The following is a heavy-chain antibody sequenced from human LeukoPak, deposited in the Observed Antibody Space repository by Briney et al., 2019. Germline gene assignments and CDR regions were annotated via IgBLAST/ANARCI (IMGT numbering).Heavy chain of an antibody. CDR1: GFTFSAYE. CDR3: ARDPYYDSSGYYFDS. J-gene: IGHJ4*02. V-gene: IGHV3-48*03. Sequence: PGGSLRLSCAASGFTFSAYELNRVRHAPGKGLEWVSYISRSGTNIYYADSVQGGFTMSRDNAKTSLYLQMNSLRAEDTAVYYCARDPYYDSSGYYFDSWGQGTLVTVSS. D-gene: IGHD3-22*01. CDR2: ISRSGTNI.